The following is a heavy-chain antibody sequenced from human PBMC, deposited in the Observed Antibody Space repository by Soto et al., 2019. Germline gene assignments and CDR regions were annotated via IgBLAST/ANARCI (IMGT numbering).Heavy chain of an antibody. CDR1: GFTFGSHA. CDR2: ISGSGGTT. D-gene: IGHD3-3*01. J-gene: IGHJ4*02. Sequence: PGGSLRLSCTVSGFTFGSHAMSWVRQAPGKGLECVSGISGSGGTTFYADSVKGRFTISRDNSKKTLYLQMNSLRAEDTAVYYCAKTPYDFWSSGQYLFDHWGQGTLVTVSS. V-gene: IGHV3-23*01. CDR3: AKTPYDFWSSGQYLFDH.